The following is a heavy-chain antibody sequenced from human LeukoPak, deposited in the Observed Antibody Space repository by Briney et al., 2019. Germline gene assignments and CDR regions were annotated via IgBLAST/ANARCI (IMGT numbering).Heavy chain of an antibody. J-gene: IGHJ4*02. CDR2: ISAYNGNT. CDR1: GYTFTSYG. Sequence: ASVKVSCKASGYTFTSYGISWVRQAPGQGLEWMGWISAYNGNTNYAQKLQGRVTMTTDTSTSTAYMELRSLRSDDTAVYYCARGNGYCSSTSCPWDYWGQGTLVTVSS. D-gene: IGHD2-2*01. CDR3: ARGNGYCSSTSCPWDY. V-gene: IGHV1-18*01.